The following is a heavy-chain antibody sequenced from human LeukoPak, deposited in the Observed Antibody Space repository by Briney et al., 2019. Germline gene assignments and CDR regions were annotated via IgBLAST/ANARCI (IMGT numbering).Heavy chain of an antibody. CDR3: ARSAAGLGDTFDI. J-gene: IGHJ3*02. V-gene: IGHV1-18*01. CDR2: IGVYTGNT. D-gene: IGHD6-13*01. Sequence: ASVKVSCKTSGHNFTSYGISWVRHAPGQGLERMGWIGVYTGNTNYAQKLQGRVTMTTDTSRSKVYMHLRSLRSDDTAVYFCARSAAGLGDTFDIWGPGTMVTVSS. CDR1: GHNFTSYG.